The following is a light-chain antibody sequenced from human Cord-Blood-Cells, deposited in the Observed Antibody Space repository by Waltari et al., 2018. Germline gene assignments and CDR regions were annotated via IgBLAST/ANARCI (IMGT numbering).Light chain of an antibody. CDR2: EGS. CDR3: CSYAGSSYV. Sequence: QSALTQPASVSGSPGQSTTIPRTGTSSDVRSYNLASWYQQHPGKAPKLMIYEGSKRPSGVSNRFSGSKSGNTASLTISGLQAEDEADYYCCSYAGSSYVFGTGTKVTVL. J-gene: IGLJ1*01. V-gene: IGLV2-23*01. CDR1: SSDVRSYNL.